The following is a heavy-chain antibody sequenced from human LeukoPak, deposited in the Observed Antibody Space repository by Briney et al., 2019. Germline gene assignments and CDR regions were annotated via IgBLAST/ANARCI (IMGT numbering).Heavy chain of an antibody. CDR2: INPNSGGT. D-gene: IGHD3-10*01. Sequence: ASVKVSCKASGYTFTGYYMHWVRQAPGQGLELMGRINPNSGGTNYAQKFQGRVTMTRDTSISTAYMELSRLRSDDTTVYYCARDPTYGSGSYYKNDAFDIWGQGTMVTVSS. J-gene: IGHJ3*02. CDR1: GYTFTGYY. V-gene: IGHV1-2*06. CDR3: ARDPTYGSGSYYKNDAFDI.